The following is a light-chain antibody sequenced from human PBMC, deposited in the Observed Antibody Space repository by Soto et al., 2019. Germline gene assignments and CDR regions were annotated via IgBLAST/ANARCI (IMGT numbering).Light chain of an antibody. J-gene: IGLJ3*02. CDR2: NDN. CDR1: NIATYS. Sequence: SYELTQPPSVSLAPGKTARFTCGGNNIATYSVHWYRQKPGQAPVLVISNDNDRPSGIPDRFSGSNSGHTATLTIRRVEAGDEADYYCQLWDNKNDEVVFGGGTKLTVL. CDR3: QLWDNKNDEVV. V-gene: IGLV3-21*04.